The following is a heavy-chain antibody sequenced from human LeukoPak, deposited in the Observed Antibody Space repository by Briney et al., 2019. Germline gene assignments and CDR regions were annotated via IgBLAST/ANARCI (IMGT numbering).Heavy chain of an antibody. CDR3: ARHAAGVRGVEDAFDI. D-gene: IGHD3-10*02. V-gene: IGHV4-39*01. Sequence: SSETLSLTCTVSGGSISSSSYYWGWIRRPPGKGLEWIGSIYYSGSTYYNPSLKSRVTISVDTSKNQFSLKLSSVTAADTAVYYCARHAAGVRGVEDAFDIWGQGTMVTVSS. J-gene: IGHJ3*02. CDR2: IYYSGST. CDR1: GGSISSSSYY.